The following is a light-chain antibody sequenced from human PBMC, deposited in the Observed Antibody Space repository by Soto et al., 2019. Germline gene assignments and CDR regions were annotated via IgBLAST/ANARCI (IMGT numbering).Light chain of an antibody. V-gene: IGKV1-9*01. CDR2: AAS. CDR1: QDISSY. CDR3: QQYDNYPLT. Sequence: DSQMTQSPSSLSASVGDRVTSTCRASQDISSYLAWYQQKPGKAPKLLIYAASSLQTGVPSRFSGRASGTEFTLAISSPQPDDFATHYCQQYDNYPLTFGGGTKVDI. J-gene: IGKJ4*01.